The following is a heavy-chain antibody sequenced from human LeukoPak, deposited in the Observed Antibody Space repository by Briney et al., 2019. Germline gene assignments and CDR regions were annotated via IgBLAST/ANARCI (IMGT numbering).Heavy chain of an antibody. D-gene: IGHD1-1*01. CDR2: INHSGST. Sequence: LETLSLTCTVSGGSISSADYYWSWIRQPPGKGLEWIGEINHSGSTNYNPSLKSRVTISVDTSKNQFSLKLSSVTAADTAVYYCASRTYNWFDPWGQGTLVTVSS. CDR1: GGSISSADYY. J-gene: IGHJ5*02. CDR3: ASRTYNWFDP. V-gene: IGHV4-34*01.